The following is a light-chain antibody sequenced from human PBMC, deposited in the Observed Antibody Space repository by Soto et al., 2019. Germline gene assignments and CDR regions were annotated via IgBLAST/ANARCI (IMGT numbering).Light chain of an antibody. CDR1: QSVSSSY. Sequence: EIVLPQFPGTLSLSHGERATLSCRASQSVSSSYLAWYQQKPGQAPRLLIYGASSRATGLPDRFSGSGSGTDFTLTISRLEPEDFAVYYCQQYSSSPETFGQGTKVDIK. CDR3: QQYSSSPET. V-gene: IGKV3-20*01. CDR2: GAS. J-gene: IGKJ1*01.